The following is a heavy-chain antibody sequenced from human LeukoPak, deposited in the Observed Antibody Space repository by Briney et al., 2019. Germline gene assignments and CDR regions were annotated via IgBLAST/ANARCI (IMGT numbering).Heavy chain of an antibody. CDR1: GLTFSMPP. CDR3: AKARTRGYSYGSFDY. D-gene: IGHD5-18*01. V-gene: IGHV3-30*02. CDR2: IQNDGNSK. J-gene: IGHJ4*02. Sequence: GGSLRLSCAASGLTFSMPPMDWVRQAPGKGLEWVAFIQNDGNSKNYADSVKGRFTISRDNSKNTLYLQMNSLRAEDTAVYYCAKARTRGYSYGSFDYWGQGTLVTVSS.